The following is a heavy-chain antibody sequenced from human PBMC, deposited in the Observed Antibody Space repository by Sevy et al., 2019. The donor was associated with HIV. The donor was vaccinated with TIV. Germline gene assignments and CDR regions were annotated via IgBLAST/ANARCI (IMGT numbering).Heavy chain of an antibody. CDR2: ISYDGSNK. D-gene: IGHD4-17*01. V-gene: IGHV3-30*04. CDR3: ARGYGDTGYYYYYGMDV. J-gene: IGHJ6*02. Sequence: GGSLRLSCAASGFTFSSYAMHWVRQAPGKGLEWMAVISYDGSNKYYADSVKGRFTISRDNSKNTLYLQMNSLRAEDTAVYYSARGYGDTGYYYYYGMDVWGQGTTVTVSS. CDR1: GFTFSSYA.